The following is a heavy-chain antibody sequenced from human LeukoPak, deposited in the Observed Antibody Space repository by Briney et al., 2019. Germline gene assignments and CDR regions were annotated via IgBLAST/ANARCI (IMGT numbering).Heavy chain of an antibody. J-gene: IGHJ5*02. CDR2: ISGSGGST. V-gene: IGHV3-23*01. Sequence: GGSLRLSCAASGFTFSSYAMSWVRQAPGKGLEWVSAISGSGGSTYYADSVKGRFTISRDNSKNTLYLQMNSLRAEDTAVYYCAKDPHPDSSSWNNWFDPWGQGTLVTVSS. D-gene: IGHD6-13*01. CDR3: AKDPHPDSSSWNNWFDP. CDR1: GFTFSSYA.